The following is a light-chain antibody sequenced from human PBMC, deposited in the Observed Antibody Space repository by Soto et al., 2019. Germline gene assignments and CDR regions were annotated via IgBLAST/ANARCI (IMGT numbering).Light chain of an antibody. CDR3: QQYNNWPQT. J-gene: IGKJ1*01. CDR2: DTS. Sequence: EIVLTQSPGTLSLSPGERATLSCRASQNVRDSYLAWYQQKPGQAPSLLLYDTSTRATGVPDRFSGSGSGTEFTLTISSLQSEDFAVYYCQQYNNWPQTLGQGTKADIK. CDR1: QNVRDSY. V-gene: IGKV3D-15*01.